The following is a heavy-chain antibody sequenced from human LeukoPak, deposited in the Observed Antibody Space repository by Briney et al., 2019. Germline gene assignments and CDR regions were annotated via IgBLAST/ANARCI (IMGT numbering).Heavy chain of an antibody. CDR3: AREWYGMDV. Sequence: GGSLRLSCAASGFTFSSYAMSWVRQAPGKGLEWVSYITSSSSTTFYADSVKGRFTISRDNAKNSLYLQMNTLRAEDTAVYYCAREWYGMDVWGQGTTVTVSS. CDR1: GFTFSSYA. V-gene: IGHV3-48*04. J-gene: IGHJ6*02. CDR2: ITSSSSTT.